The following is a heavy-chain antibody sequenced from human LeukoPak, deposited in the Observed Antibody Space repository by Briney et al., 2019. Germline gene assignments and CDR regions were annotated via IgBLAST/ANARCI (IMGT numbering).Heavy chain of an antibody. V-gene: IGHV3-21*01. Sequence: GGSLRLSCAASGFTFSSYNINWVRQAPGKGLEWVSSISSSSSYIYYADSVKGRFTISRDNAKNSLYLQMNSLRAGDTAVYYCARGLIIDYWGQGTLVTVSS. CDR2: ISSSSSYI. J-gene: IGHJ4*02. D-gene: IGHD3-16*01. CDR3: ARGLIIDY. CDR1: GFTFSSYN.